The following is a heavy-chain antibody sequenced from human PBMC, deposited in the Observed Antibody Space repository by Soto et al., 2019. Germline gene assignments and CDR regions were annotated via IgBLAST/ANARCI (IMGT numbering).Heavy chain of an antibody. Sequence: GGSLRLSCAASGFTFSSYAMSWVRQAPGKGLEWVSAISGSGGSTYYADSVKGRFTISRDNSKNTLYLQMNSLRAEDTAVYYCAKPPPSVVVVPAQSWDYWGQGTLVTVSS. CDR2: ISGSGGST. J-gene: IGHJ4*02. CDR3: AKPPPSVVVVPAQSWDY. V-gene: IGHV3-23*01. CDR1: GFTFSSYA. D-gene: IGHD2-2*01.